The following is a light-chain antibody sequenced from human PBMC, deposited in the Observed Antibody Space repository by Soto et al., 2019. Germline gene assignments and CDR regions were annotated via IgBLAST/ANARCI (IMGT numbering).Light chain of an antibody. CDR2: AAS. CDR3: QQSVTTPHT. CDR1: QTINTW. V-gene: IGKV1-39*01. Sequence: DIQMTQSPSSLSASVGDRVTITCRASQTINTWLNWYQHKPGKVPKVLIYAASSLQSGVPSRFSGSGSGTEFTLTINNLQPDDFATYYCQQSVTTPHTFGQGTKLEIK. J-gene: IGKJ2*01.